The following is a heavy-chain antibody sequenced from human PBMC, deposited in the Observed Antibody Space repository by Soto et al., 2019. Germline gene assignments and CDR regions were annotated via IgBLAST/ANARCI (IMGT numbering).Heavy chain of an antibody. V-gene: IGHV4-31*03. CDR1: GASVSTGVYY. Sequence: SETLSLTCTVSGASVSTGVYYWTWIRQHPGKGLEWIGYIYYSGSTYYNPSLKSRVTISVDTSKNQFSLKLSSVTAADTAVYYCARGSQGYCSGGSCYLDWGQGTLVTVSS. J-gene: IGHJ4*02. D-gene: IGHD2-15*01. CDR3: ARGSQGYCSGGSCYLD. CDR2: IYYSGST.